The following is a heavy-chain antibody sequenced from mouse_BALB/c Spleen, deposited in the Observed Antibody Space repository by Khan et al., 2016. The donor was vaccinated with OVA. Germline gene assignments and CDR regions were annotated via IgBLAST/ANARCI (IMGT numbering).Heavy chain of an antibody. CDR1: GYTFIDYW. CDR3: ARRGGRREFYY. J-gene: IGHJ3*01. V-gene: IGHV1-4*01. Sequence: QIRLQQSGAELARPGVSVKISCKASGYTFIDYWLHWVKQSPAMGLEWIGDISTSNGYANYNQNFKDKATLTADKSSSTAYMQLTSLTSEDSAIFDCARRGGRREFYYRGQGDSGHCL. CDR2: ISTSNGYA. D-gene: IGHD1-1*02.